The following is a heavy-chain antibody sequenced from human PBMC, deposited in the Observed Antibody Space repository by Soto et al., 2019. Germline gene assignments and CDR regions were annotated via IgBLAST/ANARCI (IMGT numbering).Heavy chain of an antibody. CDR1: GFTFSSYA. Sequence: GGSLRLSCSASGFTFSSYAMHWVRQAPGKGLEYVSAISSNGCSTYYADSVKGRFTISRDNSKNTLYLQMSSLRAEDTAVYYCVNLRYSDDAFDIWGQGTMVTVSS. D-gene: IGHD6-13*01. CDR3: VNLRYSDDAFDI. V-gene: IGHV3-64D*06. J-gene: IGHJ3*02. CDR2: ISSNGCST.